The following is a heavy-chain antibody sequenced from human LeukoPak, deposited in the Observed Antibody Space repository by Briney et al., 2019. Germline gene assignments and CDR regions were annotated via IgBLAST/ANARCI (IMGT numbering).Heavy chain of an antibody. CDR1: GGSISSYY. CDR2: IYYSGST. Sequence: SETLSLTCTVSGGSISSYYWSWIRQPPGKGLEWIGYIYYSGSTNYNPSLKSRVTISVDTSKNQFSLKLSSVTAADTAVYYCARDTPYGSGSYLDYWGQGTLVTVSS. CDR3: ARDTPYGSGSYLDY. J-gene: IGHJ4*02. D-gene: IGHD3-10*01. V-gene: IGHV4-59*01.